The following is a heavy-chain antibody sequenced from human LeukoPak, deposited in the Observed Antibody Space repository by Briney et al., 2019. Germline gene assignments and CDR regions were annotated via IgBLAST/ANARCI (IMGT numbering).Heavy chain of an antibody. CDR3: AREAGYCSSTSCYTPFDY. CDR1: GASISSYY. V-gene: IGHV4-4*07. D-gene: IGHD2-2*02. Sequence: PSETLSPTWTVAGASISSYYWSWIRQPAGKGLEWIGRIYTSGSTNYNPSLKSRVTMSVDTSKNQFSLKLSSVTAADTAVYYCAREAGYCSSTSCYTPFDYWGQGTLVTVSS. CDR2: IYTSGST. J-gene: IGHJ4*02.